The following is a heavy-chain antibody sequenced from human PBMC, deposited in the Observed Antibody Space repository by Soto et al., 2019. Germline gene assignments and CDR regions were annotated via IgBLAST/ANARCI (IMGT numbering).Heavy chain of an antibody. Sequence: QVQLQESGPGLVKPSETLSLTCTVSGGSISSYYWSWNRQPPGKGLEWIGYIYYSGSTNYNPSLKSRVTISVDTSKNQFSLKLSSVTAADTAVYYCARLVVVPHCSGGSCYSYYYGMDVWGQGTTVTVSS. CDR2: IYYSGST. J-gene: IGHJ6*02. V-gene: IGHV4-59*01. CDR3: ARLVVVPHCSGGSCYSYYYGMDV. CDR1: GGSISSYY. D-gene: IGHD2-15*01.